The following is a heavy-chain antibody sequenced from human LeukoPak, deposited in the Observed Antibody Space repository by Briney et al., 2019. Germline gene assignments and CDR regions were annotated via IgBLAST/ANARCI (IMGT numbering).Heavy chain of an antibody. J-gene: IGHJ6*03. Sequence: GGSLRLSCAASGFIFGSYSMNWVPQAPGKGLEWVAYISSASSTIYYADSVEGRFTISRDNAQNSLNLQMNSLRAEDTAVYYCAREGVGYGYFGYMDVWGKGTTVTVSS. CDR3: AREGVGYGYFGYMDV. D-gene: IGHD5-18*01. V-gene: IGHV3-48*04. CDR1: GFIFGSYS. CDR2: ISSASSTI.